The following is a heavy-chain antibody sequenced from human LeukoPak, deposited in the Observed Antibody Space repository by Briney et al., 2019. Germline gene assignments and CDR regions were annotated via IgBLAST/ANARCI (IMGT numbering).Heavy chain of an antibody. CDR2: INTDGSST. V-gene: IGHV3-74*01. J-gene: IGHJ4*02. CDR1: GFTLSSYW. D-gene: IGHD1-26*01. CDR3: ARDDRAYKWELLGLLDY. Sequence: GGSLRLSCSASGFTLSSYWMHWVRQAPGKGLVWVSRINTDGSSTNYADSVKGRFTISRDNAKNSLYLQMNSLRAEDTAVYYCARDDRAYKWELLGLLDYWGQGTLVTVSS.